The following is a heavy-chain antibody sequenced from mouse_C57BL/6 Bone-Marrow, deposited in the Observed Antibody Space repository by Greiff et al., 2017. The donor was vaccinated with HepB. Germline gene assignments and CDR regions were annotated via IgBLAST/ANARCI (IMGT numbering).Heavy chain of an antibody. CDR1: GFTFSSYA. V-gene: IGHV5-4*01. J-gene: IGHJ2*01. CDR3: ARDHEAHFDY. Sequence: EVKLVESGGGLVKPGGSLKLSCAASGFTFSSYAMSWVRQTPEKRLEWVATISDGGSYTYYPDNVKGRFTISRDNAKNNLYLQMSHLKSEDTAMYYCARDHEAHFDYWGQGTTLTVSS. CDR2: ISDGGSYT.